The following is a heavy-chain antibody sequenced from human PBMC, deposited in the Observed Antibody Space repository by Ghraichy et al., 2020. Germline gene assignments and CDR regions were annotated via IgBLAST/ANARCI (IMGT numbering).Heavy chain of an antibody. CDR3: AKDIGYDYVWGPRSDY. CDR2: ISWNSGSI. J-gene: IGHJ4*02. CDR1: GFTFDDYA. Sequence: SLRLSCAASGFTFDDYAMHWVRQAPGKGLEWVSGISWNSGSIDYADSVKGRFTISRDNAKNSLYLQMNSLRTEDTALYYCAKDIGYDYVWGPRSDYWGQGTLVTVSS. V-gene: IGHV3-9*01. D-gene: IGHD3-16*01.